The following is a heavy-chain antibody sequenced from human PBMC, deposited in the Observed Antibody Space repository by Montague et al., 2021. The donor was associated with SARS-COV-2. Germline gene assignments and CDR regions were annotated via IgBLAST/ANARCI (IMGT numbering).Heavy chain of an antibody. CDR3: ARGGGYYNYGLDV. V-gene: IGHV4-59*01. CDR1: GGSISSYY. D-gene: IGHD3-22*01. CDR2: IYYSGST. Sequence: SETLSLTCTVSGGSISSYYWSWIRQPPGRGLEWIGYIYYSGSTDYSPSLKSRVTISLDTSKNQFSLKLTSVTAADTAVYYCARGGGYYNYGLDVWGQGTTVTVSS. J-gene: IGHJ6*02.